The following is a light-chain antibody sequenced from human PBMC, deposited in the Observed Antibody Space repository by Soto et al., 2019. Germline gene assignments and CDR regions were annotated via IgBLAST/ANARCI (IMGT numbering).Light chain of an antibody. Sequence: QPVLTQPASVSGSPGQSITISCTGSNSDVGGYNTVSWFQQHPGEAPKLMIYDVNNRPSGVSHRFSGSKSANTASLTISGLQAEDEADYYCSSYTTSSTPFYVFGTGTKLTVL. CDR2: DVN. V-gene: IGLV2-14*03. J-gene: IGLJ1*01. CDR3: SSYTTSSTPFYV. CDR1: NSDVGGYNT.